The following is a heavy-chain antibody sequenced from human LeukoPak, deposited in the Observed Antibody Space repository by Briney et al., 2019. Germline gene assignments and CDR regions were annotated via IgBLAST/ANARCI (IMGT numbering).Heavy chain of an antibody. Sequence: SGGSLRLSCAASGFTFSSYAMSWVRQTPGKGLEWVSVIYSGGSTYYADSVKGRFTISRDNSKNTLYLQMNSLRAEDTAVYYCARVAVVGGEVDAFDIWGQGTMVTVSS. D-gene: IGHD3-16*01. CDR1: GFTFSSYA. CDR2: IYSGGST. J-gene: IGHJ3*02. V-gene: IGHV3-53*01. CDR3: ARVAVVGGEVDAFDI.